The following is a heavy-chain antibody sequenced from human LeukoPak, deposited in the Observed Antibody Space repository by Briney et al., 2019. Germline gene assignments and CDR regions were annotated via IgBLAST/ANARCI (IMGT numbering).Heavy chain of an antibody. CDR1: GFTFSSYW. V-gene: IGHV3-21*01. Sequence: PGGSLRLSCAASGFTFSSYWMNWVRQAPGKGLEWVSSISSSSSYIYYADSVKGRFTISRDNAKNSLYLQMNSLRAEDTAVYYCARGNIAVAGTYDYWGQGTLVTVSS. CDR3: ARGNIAVAGTYDY. CDR2: ISSSSSYI. J-gene: IGHJ4*02. D-gene: IGHD6-19*01.